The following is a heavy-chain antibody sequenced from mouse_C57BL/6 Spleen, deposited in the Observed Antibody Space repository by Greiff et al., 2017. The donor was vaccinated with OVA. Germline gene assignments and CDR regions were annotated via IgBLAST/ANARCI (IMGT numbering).Heavy chain of an antibody. D-gene: IGHD1-1*01. CDR3: ARDRATVKGFAY. CDR2: ISDGGSYT. CDR1: GFTFSSYA. Sequence: EVQLVESGGGLVKPGGSLKLSCAASGFTFSSYAMSWVRQTPEKRLEWVATISDGGSYTYYPDNVKGRFTISRDNANNNLYLQMSHLKSEDTSMYYCARDRATVKGFAYWGQGTLVTVSS. J-gene: IGHJ3*01. V-gene: IGHV5-4*01.